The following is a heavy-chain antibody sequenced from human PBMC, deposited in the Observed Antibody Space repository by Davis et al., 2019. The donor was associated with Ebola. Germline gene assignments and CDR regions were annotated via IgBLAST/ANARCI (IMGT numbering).Heavy chain of an antibody. D-gene: IGHD1-26*01. CDR1: GFTFSNYG. Sequence: PGGSLRLSCAASGFTFSNYGVHWVRQAPGKGLEWVAVISYDGSDKYYAESVKGRFTISRDNSKNTLYLQMNSLRAEDTAVYYCAKSSGSYYFLYYYYGMDVWGQGTTVTVSS. J-gene: IGHJ6*02. CDR3: AKSSGSYYFLYYYYGMDV. V-gene: IGHV3-30*18. CDR2: ISYDGSDK.